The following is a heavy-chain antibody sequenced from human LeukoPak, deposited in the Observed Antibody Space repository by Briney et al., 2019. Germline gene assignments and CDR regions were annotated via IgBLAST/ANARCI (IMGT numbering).Heavy chain of an antibody. J-gene: IGHJ4*02. CDR1: GGTFSSYA. Sequence: ASVKVSCKASGGTFSSYAISWVRQAPGQGLEWMGRIIPILGIANYAQKFQGRVTITADKSTSTAYMELNSLRAEDTAVYYCAKDFGYYDSSGAFDYWGQGTLVTVSS. CDR3: AKDFGYYDSSGAFDY. CDR2: IIPILGIA. V-gene: IGHV1-69*04. D-gene: IGHD3-22*01.